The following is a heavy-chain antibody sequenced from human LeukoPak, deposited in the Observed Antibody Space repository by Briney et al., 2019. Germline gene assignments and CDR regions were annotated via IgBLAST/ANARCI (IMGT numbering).Heavy chain of an antibody. V-gene: IGHV3-15*01. Sequence: PGGSLRLSCAASGFTFSNAWMSWVRQAPGKGLEWVGRIKSKTDGGTTDYAAPVTDRFTISRDDSKNTLYLQMNSLKTEDTAVYYCTTAAGKEYYYYYYMDVWGKGTTVTVS. CDR3: TTAAGKEYYYYYYMDV. CDR2: IKSKTDGGTT. CDR1: GFTFSNAW. D-gene: IGHD6-13*01. J-gene: IGHJ6*03.